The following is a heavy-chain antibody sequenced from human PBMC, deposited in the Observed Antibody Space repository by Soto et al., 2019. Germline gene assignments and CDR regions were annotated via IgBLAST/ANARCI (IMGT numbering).Heavy chain of an antibody. CDR1: GDSISSGAYY. Sequence: QVQLQESGPGLVQPSQTLSLTCTVSGDSISSGAYYWSWIRQPPGKGLEWIGYIYHSGATYYYPSRESRVTMSVTTAKNPFSLRVSSVAAADTAFYYCARDGGYATVDCWGQGTLVTVSS. D-gene: IGHD2-15*01. J-gene: IGHJ4*02. CDR3: ARDGGYATVDC. CDR2: IYHSGAT. V-gene: IGHV4-30-4*01.